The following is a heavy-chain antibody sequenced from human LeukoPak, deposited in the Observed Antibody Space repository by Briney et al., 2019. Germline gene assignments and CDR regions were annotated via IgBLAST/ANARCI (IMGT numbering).Heavy chain of an antibody. J-gene: IGHJ4*02. CDR2: IYYSGST. Sequence: SETLFLTCTVSGGSISSSSYYWGWIRQPPGKGLEWIGSIYYSGSTYYNPSLKSRVTISVDTSKNQFSLKLSSVTAADTAVYYCASSSRDGYNVFDYWGQGTLVTVSS. CDR3: ASSSRDGYNVFDY. V-gene: IGHV4-39*07. D-gene: IGHD5-24*01. CDR1: GGSISSSSYY.